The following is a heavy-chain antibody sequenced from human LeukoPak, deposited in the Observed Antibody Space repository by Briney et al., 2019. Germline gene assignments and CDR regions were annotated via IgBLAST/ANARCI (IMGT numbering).Heavy chain of an antibody. V-gene: IGHV4-59*08. Sequence: SETLSLTCTVSGGSISSYFWSWFRQPPGKGLEWIGYISYSGSTNYNPSLRSRITISLDTSKNQFSLKLSSVTAADTAVYYCARRRERRRTDRFDYFDYWGQGALVAVSS. D-gene: IGHD1-26*01. CDR1: GGSISSYF. CDR3: ARRRERRRTDRFDYFDY. J-gene: IGHJ4*02. CDR2: ISYSGST.